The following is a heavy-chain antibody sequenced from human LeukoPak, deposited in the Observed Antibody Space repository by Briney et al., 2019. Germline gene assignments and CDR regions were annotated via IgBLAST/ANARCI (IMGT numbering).Heavy chain of an antibody. J-gene: IGHJ4*02. CDR3: ARGTGFGELSDY. V-gene: IGHV3-33*01. D-gene: IGHD3-10*01. CDR1: GFTFTSFG. Sequence: PGESLRLSCSASGFTFTSFGIHWVRQAPGKGLEWVALIWYDGTNTFYADSVKGRFPISRDNAKNTLYLQMNSLRAEDTAVYYCARGTGFGELSDYWGQGTLVTVSS. CDR2: IWYDGTNT.